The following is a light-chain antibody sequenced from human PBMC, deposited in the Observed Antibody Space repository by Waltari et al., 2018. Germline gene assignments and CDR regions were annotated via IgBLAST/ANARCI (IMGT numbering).Light chain of an antibody. Sequence: LTQSPGTLSLSPGESATLSCRASQNIGTYLVWYQPKPGQPPRLLMYAASRRATGIPDRFSGSGSGTDFSLTISRLEPEDFAVYYCQNHERLPATFGQGTKVEIK. CDR1: QNIGTY. V-gene: IGKV3-20*01. CDR3: QNHERLPAT. CDR2: AAS. J-gene: IGKJ1*01.